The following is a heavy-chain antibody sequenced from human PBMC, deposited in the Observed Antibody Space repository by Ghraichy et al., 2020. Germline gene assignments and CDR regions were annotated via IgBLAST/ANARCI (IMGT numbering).Heavy chain of an antibody. V-gene: IGHV3-48*02. Sequence: WGSLRLSCAASGFTFSTYSMRWVRQAPGKGLEWISSISGSSSTIQYADSVKGRFTISRDNAKNSLYLQMNSLRDEDTGVYYCATNAETGYWGQGTLVSVSA. D-gene: IGHD1-14*01. CDR1: GFTFSTYS. CDR3: ATNAETGY. CDR2: ISGSSSTI. J-gene: IGHJ4*02.